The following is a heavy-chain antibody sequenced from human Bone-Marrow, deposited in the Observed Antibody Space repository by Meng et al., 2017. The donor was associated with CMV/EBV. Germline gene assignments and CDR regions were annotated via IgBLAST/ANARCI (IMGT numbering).Heavy chain of an antibody. CDR1: GFTFSSYA. Sequence: GESLKISCAASGFTFSSYAMHWVRQAPGKGLEWVAVISYDGSNKYYADSVKGRFTISRDNSKNTLYLQMNSLRAEDTAVYYCARGPPGVYSEMGYWGQGTLVTVSS. D-gene: IGHD1-26*01. J-gene: IGHJ4*02. CDR3: ARGPPGVYSEMGY. CDR2: ISYDGSNK. V-gene: IGHV3-30*04.